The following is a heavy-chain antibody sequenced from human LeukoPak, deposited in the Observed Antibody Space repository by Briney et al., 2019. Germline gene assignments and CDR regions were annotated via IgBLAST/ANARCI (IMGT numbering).Heavy chain of an antibody. J-gene: IGHJ4*02. Sequence: GGCLRLSCAVSGFTFNTYWMHWVRHAPGKGLVWDSLIRIDGDTTSYADSVRGRFTVSRDNAKNTLYLQMNSLRAEDTAVYYCARDHYGEDYWGQGTLVTVSS. CDR1: GFTFNTYW. D-gene: IGHD4-17*01. CDR2: IRIDGDTT. V-gene: IGHV3-74*01. CDR3: ARDHYGEDY.